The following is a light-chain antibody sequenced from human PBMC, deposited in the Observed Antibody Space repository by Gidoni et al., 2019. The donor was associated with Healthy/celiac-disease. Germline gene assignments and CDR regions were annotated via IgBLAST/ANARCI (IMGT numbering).Light chain of an antibody. CDR3: QSYDSSRSGSRV. CDR1: SSNIGAGYD. V-gene: IGLV1-40*01. Sequence: QSVRTHPPSVSGAPGQRITISCPGSSSNIGAGYDVHWYHQLPGTAPNLLIYGNSNRPSGVPDRFSGSKSGTSASLAITGLQAEDEADYYCQSYDSSRSGSRVFGGGTKLTVL. J-gene: IGLJ3*02. CDR2: GNS.